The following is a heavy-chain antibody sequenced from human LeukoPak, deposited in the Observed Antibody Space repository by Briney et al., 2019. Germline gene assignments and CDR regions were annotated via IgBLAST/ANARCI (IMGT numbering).Heavy chain of an antibody. J-gene: IGHJ4*02. CDR3: AKTDMIVVANDY. Sequence: GGSLRLSCAASGFTFSSYAMSWVRQAPGKGLEWVPAISGSGGSTYYADSVKGRFTISRDNSKNTLYLQMNSLRAEDTAVYYCAKTDMIVVANDYWGQGTLVTVSS. D-gene: IGHD3-22*01. CDR1: GFTFSSYA. CDR2: ISGSGGST. V-gene: IGHV3-23*01.